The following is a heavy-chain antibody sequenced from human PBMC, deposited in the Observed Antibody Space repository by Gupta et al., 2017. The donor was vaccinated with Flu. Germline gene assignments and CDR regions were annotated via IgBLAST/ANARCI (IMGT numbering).Heavy chain of an antibody. Sequence: HPPEKELECIGEISHSGRTNDNPSPKGRGTSSEDTSKQQFSLSLCYISAEYTAVYYCAREVEYGASDGNTFDFWGQGTLVTVSS. V-gene: IGHV4-34*01. CDR3: AREVEYGASDGNTFDF. CDR2: ISHSGRT. J-gene: IGHJ4*02. D-gene: IGHD2-8*01.